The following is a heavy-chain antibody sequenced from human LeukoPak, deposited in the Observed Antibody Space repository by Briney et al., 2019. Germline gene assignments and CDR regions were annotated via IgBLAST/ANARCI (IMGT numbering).Heavy chain of an antibody. CDR1: GFTFSSYG. Sequence: PGGSLRLSCAASGFTFSSYGMHWVRQAPGKGLEWVAVISYDGSNKYYADSVKGRFTISRDNSKNTLYLQMNSLRAEDTAVYYCARGEYHYGMDVWGQGTTVTVAS. V-gene: IGHV3-30*03. D-gene: IGHD3-10*01. J-gene: IGHJ6*02. CDR3: ARGEYHYGMDV. CDR2: ISYDGSNK.